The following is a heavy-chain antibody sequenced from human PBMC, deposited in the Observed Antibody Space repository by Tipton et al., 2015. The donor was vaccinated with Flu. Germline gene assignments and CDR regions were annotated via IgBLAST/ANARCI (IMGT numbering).Heavy chain of an antibody. J-gene: IGHJ4*02. CDR1: GFTFDDYA. CDR2: INENSGSV. D-gene: IGHD7-27*01. CDR3: AKDGNWALDH. V-gene: IGHV3-9*03. Sequence: SLRLSRAASGFTFDDYAMHWVRQTPGKGLEWVSSINENSGSVDYADSVRGRFTISRDNARNSLYLQMNSLRADDMALYYCAKDGNWALDHWGQGTLVTVSS.